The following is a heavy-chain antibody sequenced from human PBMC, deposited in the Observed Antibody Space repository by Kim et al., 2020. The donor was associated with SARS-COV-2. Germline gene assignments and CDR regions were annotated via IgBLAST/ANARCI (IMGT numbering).Heavy chain of an antibody. J-gene: IGHJ3*01. D-gene: IGHD3-22*01. CDR2: VSPADSIT. Sequence: GESLKISCEGSGYSFSNFWIAWVRHMPGKCLEWLGIVSPADSITKYSPSFQSQVTISADKSISTAFLQWSSLKASDTAMYYCARCHYYDSGGNYWANSFDFWGQGRMVTVSS. CDR1: GYSFSNFW. V-gene: IGHV5-51*01. CDR3: ARCHYYDSGGNYWANSFDF.